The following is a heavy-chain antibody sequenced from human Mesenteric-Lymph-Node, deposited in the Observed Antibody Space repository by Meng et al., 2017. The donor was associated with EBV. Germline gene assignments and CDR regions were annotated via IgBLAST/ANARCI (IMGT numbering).Heavy chain of an antibody. CDR2: INHSGST. V-gene: IGHV4-34*01. CDR1: GGSFSGYY. J-gene: IGHJ4*02. CDR3: ARVFPDLDY. Sequence: VQLQRVGAGLLKPSETLSLTCAVYGGSFSGYYWSWIRQPPGKGLEWIGEINHSGSTNYNPSLKSRVTISVDTSKNQFSLKLSSVTAADTAVYYCARVFPDLDYWGQGTLVTVSS.